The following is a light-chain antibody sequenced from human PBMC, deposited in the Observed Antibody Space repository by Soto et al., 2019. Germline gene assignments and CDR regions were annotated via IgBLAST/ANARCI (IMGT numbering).Light chain of an antibody. V-gene: IGKV1D-8*01. CDR3: QQYYSFPRT. J-gene: IGKJ1*01. Sequence: IQLTQSPSSLSASVGDRFAVTCRVSQGISSYLNWYQQKPGKAPELLIYAASTLQSGVPSRFSGSGSGTDFTLTISCLQSEDFATYYCQQYYSFPRTFGQGTKVDIK. CDR1: QGISSY. CDR2: AAS.